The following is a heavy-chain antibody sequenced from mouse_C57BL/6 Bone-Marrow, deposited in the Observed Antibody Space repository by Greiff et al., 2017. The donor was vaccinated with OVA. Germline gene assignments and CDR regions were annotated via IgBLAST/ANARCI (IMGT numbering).Heavy chain of an antibody. V-gene: IGHV5-2*01. CDR3: ARLNSNRYFDV. J-gene: IGHJ1*03. CDR1: EYEFPSHD. Sequence: EVKVVESGGGLVQPGESLKLSCESNEYEFPSHDLSWVRKTPEKRLELVAAINRDGGSTYYPDTMERRFIISRDNTKKTLYLQMSSLRTDDTALYYRARLNSNRYFDVWGTGTTVTVSS. D-gene: IGHD2-5*01. CDR2: INRDGGST.